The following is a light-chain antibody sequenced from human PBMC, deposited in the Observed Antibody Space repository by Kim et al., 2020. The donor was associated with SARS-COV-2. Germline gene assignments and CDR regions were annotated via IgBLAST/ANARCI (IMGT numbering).Light chain of an antibody. J-gene: IGKJ1*01. CDR2: AAS. V-gene: IGKV1-27*01. CDR3: HKYDRAPWT. Sequence: IQMTQSPSSLSASVGDRVTITCRASQGISSSLAWYQQNPGKVPRLLIYAASALQSGVPSRFSGSGSGTDFTLTISSLQPEDVATYYCHKYDRAPWTFGQGTQVDIK. CDR1: QGISSS.